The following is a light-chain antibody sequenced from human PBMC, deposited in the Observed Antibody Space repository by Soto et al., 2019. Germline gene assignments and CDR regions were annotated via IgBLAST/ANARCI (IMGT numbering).Light chain of an antibody. V-gene: IGLV2-14*01. J-gene: IGLJ3*02. CDR1: SNDIGCYNY. CDR2: EVS. CDR3: SSYSPSSLL. Sequence: QSALTQPASVSGSPGQSITISCTGTSNDIGCYNYVSWYRQYPGKAPKLMISEVSYRPSGVSNRFSGSKSGNTASLTISGIQTEDEADYYCSSYSPSSLLFGGGTKLTVL.